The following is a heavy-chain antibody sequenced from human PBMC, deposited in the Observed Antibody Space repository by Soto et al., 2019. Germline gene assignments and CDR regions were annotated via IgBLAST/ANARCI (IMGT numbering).Heavy chain of an antibody. V-gene: IGHV3-30-3*01. CDR1: GFTFSSYA. Sequence: GGSLRLSCAASGFTFSSYAMHWVRQAPGKGLEWVAVISYDGSNKYYADSVKGRFTISRDNSKNTLYLQMNSLRAEDTAVYYCSEPKDPLGQGTLVTVSS. CDR2: ISYDGSNK. J-gene: IGHJ5*02. CDR3: SEPKDP.